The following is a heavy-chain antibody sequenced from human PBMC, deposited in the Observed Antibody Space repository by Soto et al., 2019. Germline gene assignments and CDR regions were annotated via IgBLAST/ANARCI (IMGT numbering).Heavy chain of an antibody. V-gene: IGHV3-66*01. CDR3: ARGSGGSGRSYYYGLDV. J-gene: IGHJ6*02. CDR2: IYSNINT. Sequence: EMQLVESGGALVQPGGSMRLSCVASGFTVSSNYMSWVRQAPGKGLEWVSIIYSNINTYYVDSVKGRLTISRDNSKNTVYLQMNSLRAEDTAVYYCARGSGGSGRSYYYGLDVWGQGTTVTVSS. D-gene: IGHD3-10*01. CDR1: GFTVSSNY.